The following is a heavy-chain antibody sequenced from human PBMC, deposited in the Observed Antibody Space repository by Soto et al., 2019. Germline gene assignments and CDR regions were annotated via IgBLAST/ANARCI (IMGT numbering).Heavy chain of an antibody. CDR3: ARVRREFDTSGPVDY. J-gene: IGHJ4*02. D-gene: IGHD3-10*01. CDR1: GYSISSSNW. Sequence: PSETLSLTCAVSGYSISSSNWWGWIRQPPGKGLEWIGYIYFGGSTYYNPSLQSRVTMSVDRSRNQFSLKLNSVTAADTAVYYCARVRREFDTSGPVDYRGQGTLVTVSS. CDR2: IYFGGST. V-gene: IGHV4-28*03.